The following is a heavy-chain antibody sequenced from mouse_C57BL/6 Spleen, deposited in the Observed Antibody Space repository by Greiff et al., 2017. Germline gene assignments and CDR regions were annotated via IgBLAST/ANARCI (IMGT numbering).Heavy chain of an antibody. CDR3: ASYYGSEGYFDY. CDR2: IYPGSGST. CDR1: GYTFTSYW. D-gene: IGHD1-1*01. J-gene: IGHJ2*01. V-gene: IGHV1-55*01. Sequence: QVQLQQPGAELVKPGASVKMYCKASGYTFTSYWITWVKQRPGQGLEWIGDIYPGSGSTNYNEKFKSKATLTVDTSSSTAYMQLSSLTSEDSAVYYCASYYGSEGYFDYWGQGTTRTVSS.